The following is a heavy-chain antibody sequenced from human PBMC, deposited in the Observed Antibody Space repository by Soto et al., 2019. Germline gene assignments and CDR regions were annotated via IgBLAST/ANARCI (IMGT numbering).Heavy chain of an antibody. V-gene: IGHV3-30*18. CDR2: ISYDGSNK. CDR1: GFTFSNYA. CDR3: AKDPYCSRNRCYGLRNYGSLX. Sequence: SLRLSFAASGFTFSNYAMHWVRQAPGKGLEWVSVISYDGSNKVYGYSVKGRFTISRDNSKNTLYLQMSSLRAEDTAVYFCAKDPYCSRNRCYGLRNYGSLXWGRGTAVTVS. J-gene: IGHJ4*02. D-gene: IGHD2-2*01.